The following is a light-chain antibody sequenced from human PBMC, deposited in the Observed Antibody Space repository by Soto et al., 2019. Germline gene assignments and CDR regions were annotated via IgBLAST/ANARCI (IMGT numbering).Light chain of an antibody. J-gene: IGLJ1*01. Sequence: QSVLTQPASVSGSPGQSITISCTGTSSDVGGYNFVSWYRQSPGEVPKLIIYEGNKRPSGVSDRFSASKSGNTASLTISGLQAEDQADYYCCSYAGFSSFVFGAGTKATVL. CDR2: EGN. CDR1: SSDVGGYNF. V-gene: IGLV2-23*03. CDR3: CSYAGFSSFV.